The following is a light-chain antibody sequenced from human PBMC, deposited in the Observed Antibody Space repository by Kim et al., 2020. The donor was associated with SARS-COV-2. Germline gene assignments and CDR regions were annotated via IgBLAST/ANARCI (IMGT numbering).Light chain of an antibody. CDR2: DVN. J-gene: IGLJ1*01. Sequence: QSALIQPRSVSGSPGQSVTISCTGSSSDIVGYNYVSWYQQHPGKAPKLVIFDVNKRPSGVPDRFSGSKSVNTASLTVSGLRAEDEADYFCCAFAGTYNFYVFGSGTKVTVL. V-gene: IGLV2-11*01. CDR3: CAFAGTYNFYV. CDR1: SSDIVGYNY.